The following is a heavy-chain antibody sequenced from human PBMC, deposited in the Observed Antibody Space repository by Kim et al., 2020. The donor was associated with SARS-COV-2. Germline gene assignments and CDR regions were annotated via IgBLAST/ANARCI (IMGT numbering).Heavy chain of an antibody. J-gene: IGHJ4*02. CDR1: GFTFSSYA. CDR3: ARCPASPLGECGYSYY. V-gene: IGHV3-30-3*01. Sequence: GGSLRLSCAASGFTFSSYAMHWVRQAPGKGLEWVAVISYDGSNKYYADSVKGRITISRDNSKNTLYLQMNSLRAEDTAVYYCARCPASPLGECGYSYYWGQGTLVTVSS. CDR2: ISYDGSNK. D-gene: IGHD1-26*01.